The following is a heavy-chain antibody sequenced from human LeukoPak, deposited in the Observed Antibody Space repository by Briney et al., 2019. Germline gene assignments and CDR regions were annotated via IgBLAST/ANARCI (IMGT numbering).Heavy chain of an antibody. CDR1: GFTFSSYG. J-gene: IGHJ3*02. D-gene: IGHD6-13*01. CDR2: IRYDGSNK. CDR3: AKDFSIAAAGLGAFGI. V-gene: IGHV3-30*02. Sequence: PGGSLRLSCAASGFTFSSYGMHWVRQAPGKGLEWVAFIRYDGSNKYYADSVKGRFTISRDNSKNTLYLQMNSLRAEDTAVYYCAKDFSIAAAGLGAFGIWGQGTMVTVSS.